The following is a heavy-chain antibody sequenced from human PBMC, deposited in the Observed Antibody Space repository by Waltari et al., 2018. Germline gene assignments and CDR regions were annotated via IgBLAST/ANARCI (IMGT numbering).Heavy chain of an antibody. D-gene: IGHD3-10*01. Sequence: QVQLVQSGAEVKKPGASVKVSCKASGYTFTGYYMHWVRQAPGQGLEWMGWINPNRGGKNYAQKFQGRVTMTRDTSISTAYMELSRLRSDDTAVYYCARALYYYGSGSYRNWFDPWGQGTLVTVSS. CDR1: GYTFTGYY. CDR3: ARALYYYGSGSYRNWFDP. J-gene: IGHJ5*02. V-gene: IGHV1-2*02. CDR2: INPNRGGK.